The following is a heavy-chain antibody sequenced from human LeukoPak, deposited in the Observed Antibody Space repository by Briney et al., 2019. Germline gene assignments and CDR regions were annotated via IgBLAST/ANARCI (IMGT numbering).Heavy chain of an antibody. CDR2: SNPKSGAT. J-gene: IGHJ3*01. CDR3: ARDYSDGYNRRDAFDF. V-gene: IGHV1-2*02. Sequence: ASVKVSCKASGYSFSDFHIHWVRHAPGQGLEWMGWSNPKSGATSYAERLRGRVTMTRDTSFNTLYMELSSLNSDDTAVFYCARDYSDGYNRRDAFDFWGQGTTLIVSS. D-gene: IGHD3-22*01. CDR1: GYSFSDFH.